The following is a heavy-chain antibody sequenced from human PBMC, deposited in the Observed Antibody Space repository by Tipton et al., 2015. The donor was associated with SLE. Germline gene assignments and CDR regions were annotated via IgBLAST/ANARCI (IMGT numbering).Heavy chain of an antibody. V-gene: IGHV3-21*03. Sequence: SLRLSCAASGFTFSSYSMNWVRQAPGKELEWVSSISSSSSYIYYADSVKGRFTISRDNAKNSLYLQMNSLRAEDTAVYYCARRFLEWLLPDAFDIWGQGTMVTVSS. CDR1: GFTFSSYS. J-gene: IGHJ3*02. D-gene: IGHD3-3*01. CDR3: ARRFLEWLLPDAFDI. CDR2: ISSSSSYI.